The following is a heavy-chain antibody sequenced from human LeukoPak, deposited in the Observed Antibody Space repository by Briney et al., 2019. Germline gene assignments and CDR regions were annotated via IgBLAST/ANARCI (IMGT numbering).Heavy chain of an antibody. J-gene: IGHJ4*02. V-gene: IGHV1-2*02. Sequence: ASVKVSCKASGYTFTGYYMHWVRQAPGQGLEWMGWINPNSGGTNYAQKFQGRVTMTRDTSISTAYMELSRLRSDDTAVYYCARGGYSYGNPALYYFDYWGQGTLVTVSS. CDR2: INPNSGGT. D-gene: IGHD5-18*01. CDR3: ARGGYSYGNPALYYFDY. CDR1: GYTFTGYY.